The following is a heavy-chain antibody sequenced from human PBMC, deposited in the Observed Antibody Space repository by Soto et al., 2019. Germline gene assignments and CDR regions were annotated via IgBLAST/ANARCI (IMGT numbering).Heavy chain of an antibody. D-gene: IGHD2-2*01. CDR2: INHRGST. Sequence: SETLSLTCVVYGGSFSGYYWSWIRQSPGKGLEWIGGINHRGSTNYNPSLESRVTMSVDTSKNQFSLKLPSVTAAYTAMYYCARDGFCTSTTCRVGNWFDPWGQGTLVTVSS. CDR3: ARDGFCTSTTCRVGNWFDP. J-gene: IGHJ5*02. CDR1: GGSFSGYY. V-gene: IGHV4-34*01.